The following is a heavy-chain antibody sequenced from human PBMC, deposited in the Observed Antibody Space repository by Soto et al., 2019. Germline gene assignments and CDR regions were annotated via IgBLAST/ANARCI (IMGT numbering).Heavy chain of an antibody. V-gene: IGHV3-23*01. D-gene: IGHD2-8*01. CDR1: GFTFSSYA. J-gene: IGHJ6*03. Sequence: EVQLLESGEGLVQPGGSLRLSCAASGFTFSSYALSWVRQAPGKGLEWVSTITTSGGNTYYADSVKGRFTISRDNSKNTLYLQMNSLRAEDTAVYYCAGRYCTNGVCYTNYYYYMDVWGKGTTVTVSS. CDR3: AGRYCTNGVCYTNYYYYMDV. CDR2: ITTSGGNT.